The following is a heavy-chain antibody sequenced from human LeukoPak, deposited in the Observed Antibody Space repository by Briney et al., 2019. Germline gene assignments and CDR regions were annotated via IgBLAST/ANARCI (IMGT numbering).Heavy chain of an antibody. CDR2: ISYDGSNK. J-gene: IGHJ6*02. Sequence: GGSLRLSCAASGFTFSSYAMHWVRQAPGKGLEWVAVISYDGSNKYYADSVKGRFTISRDNAKNSLYLQMNSLRAEDTALYYCAKEDNYGMDVWGQGTTVTVSS. V-gene: IGHV3-30*04. CDR3: AKEDNYGMDV. CDR1: GFTFSSYA. D-gene: IGHD5-24*01.